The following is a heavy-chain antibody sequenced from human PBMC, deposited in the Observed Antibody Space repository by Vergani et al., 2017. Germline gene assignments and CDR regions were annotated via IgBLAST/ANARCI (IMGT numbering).Heavy chain of an antibody. D-gene: IGHD3-3*01. V-gene: IGHV4-59*01. Sequence: QVQLQESGPGLVKPSETLSLTCTVSGGSISSYYWSWIRQPPGKGLEWIGYIYYSGSTNYNPSLKSRVTISVDTSKNQFSRKLSSVTAADTAGYYCARSYDFWSGNFDYWGQGTLVTVSS. CDR2: IYYSGST. CDR3: ARSYDFWSGNFDY. J-gene: IGHJ4*02. CDR1: GGSISSYY.